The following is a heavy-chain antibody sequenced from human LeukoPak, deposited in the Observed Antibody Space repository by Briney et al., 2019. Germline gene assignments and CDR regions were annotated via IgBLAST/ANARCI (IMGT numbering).Heavy chain of an antibody. CDR3: AKGLSGDFDN. CDR2: ISGSGGRT. D-gene: IGHD5-24*01. J-gene: IGHJ4*02. Sequence: GGSLRLSCAASGFIFSVYAMSWVRQAPGKGLEWVSGISGSGGRTYYAESVKGRFTISRDNSTNTLYLHMNCLRVEGTSLYYCAKGLSGDFDNWGQGTLVTVSS. CDR1: GFIFSVYA. V-gene: IGHV3-23*01.